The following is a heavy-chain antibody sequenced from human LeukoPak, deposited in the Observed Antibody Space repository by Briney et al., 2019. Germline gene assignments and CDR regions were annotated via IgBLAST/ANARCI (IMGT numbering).Heavy chain of an antibody. Sequence: SETLSLTCTVSGGSIGSSSYYWGWIRQPPGKGLEWIGSIYYSGSTYYNPSLKSRVTISVDTSKNQFSLKLSSVTAADTAVYYCARVYGFGAFFDYWGQGTLVTVSS. CDR2: IYYSGST. V-gene: IGHV4-39*07. D-gene: IGHD3-10*01. CDR3: ARVYGFGAFFDY. CDR1: GGSIGSSSYY. J-gene: IGHJ4*02.